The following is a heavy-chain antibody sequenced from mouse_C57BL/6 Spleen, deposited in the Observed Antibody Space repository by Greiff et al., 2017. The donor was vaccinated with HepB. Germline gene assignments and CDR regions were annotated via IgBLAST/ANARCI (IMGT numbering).Heavy chain of an antibody. CDR2: ISSGSSTI. CDR3: ATSIYDDYDGAMDY. Sequence: EVMLVESGGGLVKPGGSLKLSCAASGFTFSDYGMHWVRQAPEKGLEWVAYISSGSSTIYYADTVKGRFTISRDNAKNTLFLQMTSLRSEDTALYCCATSIYDDYDGAMDYWGQGTSVTVSS. V-gene: IGHV5-17*01. D-gene: IGHD2-4*01. CDR1: GFTFSDYG. J-gene: IGHJ4*01.